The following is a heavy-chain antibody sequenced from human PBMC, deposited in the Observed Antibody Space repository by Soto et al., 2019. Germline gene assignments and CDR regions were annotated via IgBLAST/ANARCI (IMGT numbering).Heavy chain of an antibody. D-gene: IGHD4-17*01. CDR2: VYYRGRS. Sequence: SETLSLTFTVSGGSVTNSSYSWGLILHPPGMGLEWIGSVYYRGRSYSKSSVKSRVTISVDTSKNRFSLSLNSVTASDTAVYFCVSQRTTVPTQAYFDYWGPGALVTVSS. CDR3: VSQRTTVPTQAYFDY. CDR1: GGSVTNSSYS. V-gene: IGHV4-39*01. J-gene: IGHJ4*02.